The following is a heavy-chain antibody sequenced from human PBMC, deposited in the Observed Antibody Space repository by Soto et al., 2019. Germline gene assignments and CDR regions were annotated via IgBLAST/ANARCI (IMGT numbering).Heavy chain of an antibody. CDR1: GFTFSSFS. V-gene: IGHV3-7*01. CDR2: IKQDGSEK. CDR3: ARDLKVGGGGLWGAGIAGYYFDY. J-gene: IGHJ4*02. D-gene: IGHD2-15*01. Sequence: EVQLVESGGGLVQPGGSLRLPCAASGFTFSSFSMSWVRQAPGKGPEWVASIKQDGSEKYYVDSVKGRFTISRDNAKNSLYMQMNSLRAGDPAIYYWARDLKVGGGGLWGAGIAGYYFDYWGQGTLVSVSS.